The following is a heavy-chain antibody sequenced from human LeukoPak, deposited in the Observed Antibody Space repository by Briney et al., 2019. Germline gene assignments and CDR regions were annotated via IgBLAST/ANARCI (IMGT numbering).Heavy chain of an antibody. CDR3: ARRLGMFGAFDI. J-gene: IGHJ3*02. V-gene: IGHV4-34*01. CDR2: INHSGST. CDR1: GGSFSGYY. D-gene: IGHD3-16*01. Sequence: TASETLSLTCAVYGGSFSGYYWSWIRQPPGKGLEWIGEINHSGSTNYNPSLKSRVTISVDTSKNQFSLKLSSVTAADTAVYYCARRLGMFGAFDIWGQGTMVTVSS.